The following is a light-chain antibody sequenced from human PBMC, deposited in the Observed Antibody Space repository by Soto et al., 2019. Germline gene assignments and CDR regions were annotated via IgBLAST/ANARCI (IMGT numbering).Light chain of an antibody. CDR1: SSNIGINT. CDR2: TNN. V-gene: IGLV1-44*01. Sequence: QSALTQPPSMSGNPGQSDTISCSGSSSNIGINTVNWYQHLPGTTPKLVIHTNNQRPSRVPDRFSGSRSGTSASLAISGLQSEDEADYYCATWDESLNGVVFGGGTKLTVL. CDR3: ATWDESLNGVV. J-gene: IGLJ3*02.